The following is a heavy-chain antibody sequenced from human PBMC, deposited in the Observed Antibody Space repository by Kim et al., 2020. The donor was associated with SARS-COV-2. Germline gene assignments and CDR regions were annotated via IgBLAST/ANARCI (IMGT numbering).Heavy chain of an antibody. CDR1: GYTFTSYD. CDR3: ARGPRQWLGLGVLGRFDP. CDR2: MNPNSGNT. D-gene: IGHD6-19*01. V-gene: IGHV1-8*01. Sequence: ASVKVSCKASGYTFTSYDINWVRQATGQGLEWMGWMNPNSGNTGYAQKFQGRVTMTRNTSISTAYMELSSLRSEDTAVYYCARGPRQWLGLGVLGRFDPWGQGTLVTVSS. J-gene: IGHJ5*02.